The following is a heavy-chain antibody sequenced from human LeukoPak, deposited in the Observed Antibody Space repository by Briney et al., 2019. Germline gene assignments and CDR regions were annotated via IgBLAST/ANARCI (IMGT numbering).Heavy chain of an antibody. Sequence: SETLSLTCTVSGGSIMVAAYSWSWIRQPPGKGLQWIGYIYHSGRTYYNPSLKSRVTISLDRSKNQFSLKLSSVTAADTAVYFCARGYGDNSGAFDIWGQGTLVTVST. CDR1: GGSIMVAAYS. J-gene: IGHJ3*02. V-gene: IGHV4-30-2*01. CDR2: IYHSGRT. D-gene: IGHD4-23*01. CDR3: ARGYGDNSGAFDI.